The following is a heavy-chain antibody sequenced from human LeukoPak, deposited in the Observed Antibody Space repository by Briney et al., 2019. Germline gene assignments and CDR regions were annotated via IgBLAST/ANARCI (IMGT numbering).Heavy chain of an antibody. Sequence: SVKVSCKASGGTFSSYAISWVRQAPGQGLEWMGGIIPIFGTANYAQKFQGRVTITADESTSTAYMELSSLRSEDTAVYYCAREGVSPAILYGGNSAEAWFDPWGQGTLVTVSS. D-gene: IGHD4-23*01. CDR3: AREGVSPAILYGGNSAEAWFDP. CDR1: GGTFSSYA. CDR2: IIPIFGTA. J-gene: IGHJ5*02. V-gene: IGHV1-69*13.